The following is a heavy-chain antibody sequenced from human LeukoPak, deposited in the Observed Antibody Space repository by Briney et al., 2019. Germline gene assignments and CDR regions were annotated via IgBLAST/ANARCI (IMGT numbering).Heavy chain of an antibody. CDR2: IKQDGSEK. V-gene: IGHV3-7*01. J-gene: IGHJ4*02. CDR3: ARDRHIVVVPAAIRRSSYFDY. D-gene: IGHD2-2*02. Sequence: GGSLRLSCAASGFTFSSYWMSWVRQAPGKGLEWVANIKQDGSEKYYVDSVKGQFTISRDNAKNSLYLQMNSLRAEDTAVYYCARDRHIVVVPAAIRRSSYFDYWGQGTLVTVSS. CDR1: GFTFSSYW.